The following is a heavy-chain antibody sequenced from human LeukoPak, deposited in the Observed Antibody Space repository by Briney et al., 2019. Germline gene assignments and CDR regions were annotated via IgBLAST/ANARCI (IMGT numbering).Heavy chain of an antibody. CDR2: TYYRSKWYN. V-gene: IGHV6-1*01. D-gene: IGHD5-18*01. J-gene: IGHJ6*02. CDR1: GDSVSSNSAA. Sequence: SQTLSLTCAISGDSVSSNSAAWHWIRQSPSSGLEWLGRTYYRSKWYNDYAVSVKSRITINPDTSKNQFSLQLNSVTPEDTAVYYCARVLGYSYGYAHYYYGMDVWGQGTTVTVSS. CDR3: ARVLGYSYGYAHYYYGMDV.